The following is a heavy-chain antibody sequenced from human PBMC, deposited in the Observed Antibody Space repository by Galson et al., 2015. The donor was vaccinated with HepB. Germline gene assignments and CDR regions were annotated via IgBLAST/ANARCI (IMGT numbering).Heavy chain of an antibody. V-gene: IGHV3-23*01. J-gene: IGHJ4*02. D-gene: IGHD4-11*01. CDR1: GFTFSSYA. Sequence: SLRLSCAASGFTFSSYAMTWVRQAPGKGLEWVSAISGGSSTTYYADSVKGRFTISRDNSKNTLFLQMNSLRAEDTAVYYCAKAGVNFGPTVTRFDCWGQGTLVTVSS. CDR2: ISGGSSTT. CDR3: AKAGVNFGPTVTRFDC.